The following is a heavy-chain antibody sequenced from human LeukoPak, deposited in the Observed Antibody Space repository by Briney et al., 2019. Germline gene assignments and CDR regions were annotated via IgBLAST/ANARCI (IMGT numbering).Heavy chain of an antibody. CDR3: AIYHTIVDAFDI. CDR1: GFTVSSNY. D-gene: IGHD3-3*01. Sequence: GGSLRLSCAASGFTVSSNYMSWVRQAPGKGLEWVSVIYSGGSTYYADSVKGRFTISRDNSKNTLYLQVNSLRAEDTAVYYCAIYHTIVDAFDIWGQGTMVSVSS. CDR2: IYSGGST. V-gene: IGHV3-53*01. J-gene: IGHJ3*02.